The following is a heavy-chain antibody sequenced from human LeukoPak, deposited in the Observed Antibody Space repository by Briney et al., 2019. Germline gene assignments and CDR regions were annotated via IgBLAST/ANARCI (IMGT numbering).Heavy chain of an antibody. J-gene: IGHJ4*02. CDR1: GFTFSSYW. V-gene: IGHV3-74*01. CDR2: IKDDGSST. D-gene: IGHD5-18*01. Sequence: GGSLRLSCAASGFTFSSYWMHWVRHTPGKGLVWVSRIKDDGSSTSYADSVKGRFTISRDNAKNTLYLQMNSLRAEDTAVYYCARDGYSFGHDFDYWGQGTLVTVSS. CDR3: ARDGYSFGHDFDY.